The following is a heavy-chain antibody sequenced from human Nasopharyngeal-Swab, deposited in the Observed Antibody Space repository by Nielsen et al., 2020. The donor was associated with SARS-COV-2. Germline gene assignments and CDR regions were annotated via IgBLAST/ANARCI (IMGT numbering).Heavy chain of an antibody. D-gene: IGHD4-17*01. Sequence: RQMPGKGLEWIGSIYYSGSTYYNPSLKSRVTISVDTSKNQFSLKLSSVTAADTAVYYCARHLSHDYGDPETYYYFDYWGQGTLVTVSS. V-gene: IGHV4-39*01. CDR2: IYYSGST. CDR3: ARHLSHDYGDPETYYYFDY. J-gene: IGHJ4*02.